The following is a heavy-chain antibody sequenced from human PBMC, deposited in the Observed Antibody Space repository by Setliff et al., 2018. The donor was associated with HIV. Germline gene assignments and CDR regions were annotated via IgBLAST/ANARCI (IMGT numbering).Heavy chain of an antibody. CDR3: ATFSPRDAFDI. Sequence: PSETLSLTCTVSGGSISSGGYYWSWIRQPAGKGLEWIGHIYTSGSTKYNPSLKGRVTISVDTSKNQFSLNLSSVTAADTAFYYCATFSPRDAFDIWGQGTVVTVSS. CDR1: GGSISSGGYY. J-gene: IGHJ3*02. CDR2: IYTSGST. V-gene: IGHV4-61*09. D-gene: IGHD3-16*01.